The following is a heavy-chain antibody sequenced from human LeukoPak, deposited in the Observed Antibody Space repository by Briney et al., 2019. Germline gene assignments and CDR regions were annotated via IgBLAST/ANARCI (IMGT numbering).Heavy chain of an antibody. J-gene: IGHJ4*02. D-gene: IGHD3-10*01. CDR2: IYYTGST. CDR1: GGSISSGDYY. CDR3: AREGPFGSGRYSDY. Sequence: SQTLSLTCSVSGGSISSGDYYWSWIRQPPGKGLEWIGYIYYTGSTYYNPSLKSRITISLDTSKNQFSLKLSSVTAADTAVYYCAREGPFGSGRYSDYWGQGTLVTVS. V-gene: IGHV4-30-4*08.